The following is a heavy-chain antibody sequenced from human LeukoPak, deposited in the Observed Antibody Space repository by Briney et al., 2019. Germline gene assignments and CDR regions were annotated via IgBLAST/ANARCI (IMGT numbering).Heavy chain of an antibody. J-gene: IGHJ4*02. V-gene: IGHV1-3*01. CDR3: ARSDSSSWYLFDY. CDR2: INAGNGNT. Sequence: ASVKVSCKASGYTFTSYAMHWVRQAPGQRLEWMGWINAGNGNTKYSQKFQGRVTITRDTSASTACMELSSLRSEDTAVYYCARSDSSSWYLFDYWGQGTLVTVSS. CDR1: GYTFTSYA. D-gene: IGHD6-13*01.